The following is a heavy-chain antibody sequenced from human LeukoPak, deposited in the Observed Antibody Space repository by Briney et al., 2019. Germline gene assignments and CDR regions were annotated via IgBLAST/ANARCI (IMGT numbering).Heavy chain of an antibody. CDR2: ISGSGGST. CDR1: GFTFSSYA. D-gene: IGHD3-22*01. V-gene: IGHV3-23*01. Sequence: GGSLRLSCAASGFTFSSYAMSWVRQAPGKGLEWVSAISGSGGSTYYADSVKGRFTISRDNPKNTLYLQMNSLRAEDTAVYYCAKDLFAYDSSGYYPEYFQHWGQGTLVTVSS. J-gene: IGHJ1*01. CDR3: AKDLFAYDSSGYYPEYFQH.